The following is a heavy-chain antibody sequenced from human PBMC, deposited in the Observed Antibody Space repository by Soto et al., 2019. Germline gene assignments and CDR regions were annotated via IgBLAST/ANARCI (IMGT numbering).Heavy chain of an antibody. CDR3: ARDRGITMVRGVIGDYYYGMDA. CDR1: GGTFSSYA. V-gene: IGHV1-69*13. J-gene: IGHJ6*02. Sequence: GASVKVSCEASGGTFSSYAISWVRQAPGQGLEWMGGIIPIFGTANYAQKFQGRVTITADESTSTAYMELSSLRSEDTAVYYCARDRGITMVRGVIGDYYYGMDAWGQGTTVTVSS. CDR2: IIPIFGTA. D-gene: IGHD3-10*01.